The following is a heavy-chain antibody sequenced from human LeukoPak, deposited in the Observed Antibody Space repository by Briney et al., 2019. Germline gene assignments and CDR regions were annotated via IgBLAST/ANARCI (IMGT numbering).Heavy chain of an antibody. V-gene: IGHV3-23*01. Sequence: PGGTLRLSCAASGFTFSRYGMSWVRQAPGKGLEWVSSISSSGAITDYAGSVKGRFTISRDNSKNTLYLQMNSLRVEDTAVYYCARVGARLGAFDIWGQGTMVTVSS. CDR3: ARVGARLGAFDI. J-gene: IGHJ3*02. D-gene: IGHD6-25*01. CDR1: GFTFSRYG. CDR2: ISSSGAIT.